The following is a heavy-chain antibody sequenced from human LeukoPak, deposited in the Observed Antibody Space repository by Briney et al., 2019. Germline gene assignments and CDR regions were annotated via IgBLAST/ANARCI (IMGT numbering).Heavy chain of an antibody. CDR1: GWSFNEYY. CDR2: INARGDT. J-gene: IGHJ5*02. V-gene: IGHV4-34*01. Sequence: SETLSLTCAVYGWSFNEYYWNWIRQPPGKGLEWIGEINARGDTNYNPSLKSRVTISVDTSKKQFSLRLTSMIAADTAFYYCARGQVPAARGYNWFDPWGQGTLVTVSS. CDR3: ARGQVPAARGYNWFDP. D-gene: IGHD2-2*01.